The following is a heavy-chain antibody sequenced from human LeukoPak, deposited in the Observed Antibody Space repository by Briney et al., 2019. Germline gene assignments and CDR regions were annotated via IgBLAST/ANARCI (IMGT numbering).Heavy chain of an antibody. CDR1: GGSISSYY. D-gene: IGHD6-13*01. CDR2: IYYSGST. J-gene: IGHJ5*02. Sequence: SETLSLTCTVSGGSISSYYWSWIRQPPGKGLEWIGYIYYSGSTNYNPSLKSRVTISVDTSKNQFSLKLSSVTAADTAVYYCAILRAIAAASFGFDPWGQGTLVTVSS. CDR3: AILRAIAAASFGFDP. V-gene: IGHV4-59*08.